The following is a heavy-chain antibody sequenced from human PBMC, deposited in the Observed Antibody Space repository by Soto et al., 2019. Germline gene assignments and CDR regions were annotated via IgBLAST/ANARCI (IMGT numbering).Heavy chain of an antibody. Sequence: RGSLLLACASSVFTFSIYSMNWVRQAPGKGLEWVSSISSSSSYIYYADSVKGRFTISRDNAKNSLYLQMNSLRAEDTAVYYCARVRFGFDPWGQGTMFTVSS. J-gene: IGHJ5*02. CDR3: ARVRFGFDP. CDR1: VFTFSIYS. CDR2: ISSSSSYI. V-gene: IGHV3-21*01.